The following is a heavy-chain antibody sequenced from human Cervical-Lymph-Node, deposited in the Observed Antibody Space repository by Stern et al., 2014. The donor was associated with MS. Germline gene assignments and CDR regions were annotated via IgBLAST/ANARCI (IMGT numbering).Heavy chain of an antibody. J-gene: IGHJ4*02. CDR1: GYTFTSYW. CDR2: IFPGGSDI. Sequence: EVHLGESGPEGKRPGESLKISCQASGYTFTSYWVGWVRQMPGQGLEWIAIIFPGGSDIRYSPSFQGQVTISADKSSSTAYLQWNNLKASDTAIYYCARQRYFDYWGQGTLVTVSS. CDR3: ARQRYFDY. V-gene: IGHV5-51*01.